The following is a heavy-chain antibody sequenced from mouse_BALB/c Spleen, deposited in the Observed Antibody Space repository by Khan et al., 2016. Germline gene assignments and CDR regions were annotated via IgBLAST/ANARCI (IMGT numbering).Heavy chain of an antibody. CDR1: GYSITSGYG. V-gene: IGHV3-2*02. CDR2: ISYSVST. CDR3: ARTARIKY. D-gene: IGHD1-2*01. Sequence: EVQLQESGPGLVKPSQSLSLTCTVTGYSITSGYGWNWIRQFPGNKLEWMGYISYSVSTNYNPSLKSRISSTRDTSKNQFFLQLNSVTTEDTATYYCARTARIKYWGQGTTLTVSS. J-gene: IGHJ2*01.